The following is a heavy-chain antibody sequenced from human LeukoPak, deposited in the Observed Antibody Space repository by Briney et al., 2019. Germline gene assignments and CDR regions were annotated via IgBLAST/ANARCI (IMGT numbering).Heavy chain of an antibody. CDR3: ARFFYYGSGNWFDP. CDR1: GYTFTIYG. Sequence: GASVKASCKASGYTFTIYGISWVRQAPGQGLEWMGWISAYNGNTNYAQKLQGRVTMTTDTSTSTAYMELRSLRSDDTAVYHCARFFYYGSGNWFDPWGQGTLVTVSS. CDR2: ISAYNGNT. J-gene: IGHJ5*02. D-gene: IGHD3-10*01. V-gene: IGHV1-18*01.